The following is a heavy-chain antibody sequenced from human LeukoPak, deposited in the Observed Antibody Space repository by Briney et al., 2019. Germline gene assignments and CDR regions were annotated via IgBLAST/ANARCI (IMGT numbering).Heavy chain of an antibody. CDR1: GYTFTSYD. D-gene: IGHD3-16*01. Sequence: ASVKVSCKASGYTFTSYDINWVRQATGQGLEWMGWMNPNSGNTGYAQKFQGRVTMTRNTSISTAYMELSSLRSEDTAVYYCARGTSLGGQLDYWGQGTLVTVSS. V-gene: IGHV1-8*01. CDR2: MNPNSGNT. J-gene: IGHJ4*02. CDR3: ARGTSLGGQLDY.